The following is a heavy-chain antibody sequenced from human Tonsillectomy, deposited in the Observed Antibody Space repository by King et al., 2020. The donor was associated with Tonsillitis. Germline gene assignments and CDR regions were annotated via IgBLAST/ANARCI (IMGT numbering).Heavy chain of an antibody. CDR3: ANYPAAGAPWYFDV. Sequence: VQLVESGGGLVQPGGSLRLSCAASGITFSRNAMSWVRQAPGKGLEWVSSISGTGAGTYYADAVTYYADSVRGRFSISRDNSKNTLYLQMNSLRADDTAVYYCANYPAAGAPWYFDVWGRGTLVTVSS. CDR1: GITFSRNA. D-gene: IGHD4/OR15-4a*01. J-gene: IGHJ2*01. CDR2: ISGTGAGTYYADAVT. V-gene: IGHV3-23*04.